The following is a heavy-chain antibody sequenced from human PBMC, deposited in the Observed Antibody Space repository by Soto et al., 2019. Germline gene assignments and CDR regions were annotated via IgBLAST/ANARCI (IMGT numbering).Heavy chain of an antibody. V-gene: IGHV3-7*01. J-gene: IGHJ4*02. Sequence: GGSLRLSCAASGFMFSAYWMSWVRQAPGKGLEWVANIHGDGGKIYYVDSVRGRFTISRDNAKRSLYLQMNSLRAEDTAVYYCARDFYGGYTYGPGDYWGQGALVTVSS. CDR3: ARDFYGGYTYGPGDY. D-gene: IGHD5-18*01. CDR1: GFMFSAYW. CDR2: IHGDGGKI.